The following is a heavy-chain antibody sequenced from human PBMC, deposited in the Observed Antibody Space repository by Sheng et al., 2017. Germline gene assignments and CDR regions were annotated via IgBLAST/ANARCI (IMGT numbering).Heavy chain of an antibody. Sequence: QVQLVQSGAEVKKPGSSVKVSCKASGGTFSSYAISWVRQAPRTRALSGWEGSHPYSLVTANYAQKFQGRVTITADESTSTAYMELSSLRSEDTAVYYCAREEGQDSSSWFGTNWFDPWGQGTLVTVSS. J-gene: IGHJ5*02. CDR1: GGTFSSYA. V-gene: IGHV1-69*13. CDR3: AREEGQDSSSWFGTNWFDP. CDR2: SHPYSLVTA. D-gene: IGHD6-13*01.